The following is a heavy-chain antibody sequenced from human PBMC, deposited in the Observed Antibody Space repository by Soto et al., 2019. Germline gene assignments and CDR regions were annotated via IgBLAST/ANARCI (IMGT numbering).Heavy chain of an antibody. Sequence: QVQLVESGGGVVQPGRSLRVSCAASGFTFSNYAMHWVRQAPGKGLEWVAVVSYDGSKQFYADSVEGRFTISRDSSKSTLYLHMDNLRDEDTAVYYCARHRVYYYDNSGYYNFDYWGQGTLVTVSS. CDR1: GFTFSNYA. J-gene: IGHJ4*02. D-gene: IGHD3-22*01. CDR2: VSYDGSKQ. CDR3: ARHRVYYYDNSGYYNFDY. V-gene: IGHV3-30-3*01.